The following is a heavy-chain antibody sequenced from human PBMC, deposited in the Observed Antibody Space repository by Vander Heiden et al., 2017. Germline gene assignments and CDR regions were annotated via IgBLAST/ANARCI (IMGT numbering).Heavy chain of an antibody. D-gene: IGHD3-10*01. V-gene: IGHV3-23*01. Sequence: EVQLLESGGGLVQPGGSLRLSCAASGFTFSSYAMSWVRQAPGKGLEWVSAISGSGGSTDYADSVKGQFTISRDNSKNTLYLQMNSLRAEDTAVYYCAKERITMVRGVMDIDYWGQGTLVTVSS. CDR1: GFTFSSYA. J-gene: IGHJ4*02. CDR3: AKERITMVRGVMDIDY. CDR2: ISGSGGST.